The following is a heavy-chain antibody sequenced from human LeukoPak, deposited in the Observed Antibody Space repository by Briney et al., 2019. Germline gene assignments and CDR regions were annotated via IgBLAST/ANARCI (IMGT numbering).Heavy chain of an antibody. CDR1: GYTFTSYG. J-gene: IGHJ3*02. CDR3: ARDLQWELRDAFDI. D-gene: IGHD1-26*01. CDR2: ISAYNGNT. V-gene: IGHV1-18*01. Sequence: GASVKVSCKASGYTFTSYGISWVRQAPGQGLEWMGWISAYNGNTNYAQKLQGRVTMTTDTSTSTAYMELRSLRSDDTAVYYCARDLQWELRDAFDIWGQGTMVTVSS.